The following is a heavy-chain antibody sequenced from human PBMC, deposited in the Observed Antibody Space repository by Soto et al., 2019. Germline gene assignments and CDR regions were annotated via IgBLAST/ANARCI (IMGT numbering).Heavy chain of an antibody. CDR1: GGTFSSYA. CDR3: ARDLMVKGNLDY. Sequence: SVKVSCRASGGTFSSYAISWVRQAPGQGLEWMGGIIPIFGTANYAQKFQGRVTITADESTSTAYMELSSLRSEDTAVYYCARDLMVKGNLDYWGQGTLVTAPQ. J-gene: IGHJ4*02. CDR2: IIPIFGTA. D-gene: IGHD5-18*01. V-gene: IGHV1-69*13.